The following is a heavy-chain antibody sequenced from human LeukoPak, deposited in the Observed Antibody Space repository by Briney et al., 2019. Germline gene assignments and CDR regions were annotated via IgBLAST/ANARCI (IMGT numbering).Heavy chain of an antibody. V-gene: IGHV4-34*01. D-gene: IGHD6-13*01. CDR2: INHSGST. CDR1: GGSFSGYY. Sequence: SETLSLTCAVYGGSFSGYYWSWIRQPPGKGLEWTGEINHSGSTNYNPSLKSRVTISVDTSKNQFSLKLSSVTAADTAVYYCARAKGAAGFRYFDCWGQGTLVTVSS. CDR3: ARAKGAAGFRYFDC. J-gene: IGHJ4*02.